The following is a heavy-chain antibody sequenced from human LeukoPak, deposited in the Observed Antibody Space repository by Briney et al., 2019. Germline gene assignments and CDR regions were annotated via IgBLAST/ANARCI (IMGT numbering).Heavy chain of an antibody. J-gene: IGHJ4*02. D-gene: IGHD2-2*01. CDR1: GDSVSGNRAV. CDR3: ARDAPGQSYFDY. V-gene: IGHV6-1*01. CDR2: TYYRSKCYN. Sequence: SQTLSLTCAISGDSVSGNRAVWNWIRQSPSRGLEWLGRTYYRSKCYNDYAVSVKGRITVNPDTSKNQFSLQLNSVTPEDTAVYYCARDAPGQSYFDYWGQGTLVTVSS.